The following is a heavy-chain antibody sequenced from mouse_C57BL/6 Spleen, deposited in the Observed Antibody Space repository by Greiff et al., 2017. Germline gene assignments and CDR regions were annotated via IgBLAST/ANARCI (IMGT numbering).Heavy chain of an antibody. CDR1: GYTFTDYY. J-gene: IGHJ2*01. CDR2: IYPGSGNT. Sequence: VMLVESGAELVRPGASVKLSCKASGYTFTDYYINWVKQRPGQGLEWIARIYPGSGNTYYNEKFKGKATLTAEKSSSTAYMQLSSLTSEDSAVYFCARDGMVQYYFDYWGQGTTLTVSS. CDR3: ARDGMVQYYFDY. D-gene: IGHD2-3*01. V-gene: IGHV1-76*01.